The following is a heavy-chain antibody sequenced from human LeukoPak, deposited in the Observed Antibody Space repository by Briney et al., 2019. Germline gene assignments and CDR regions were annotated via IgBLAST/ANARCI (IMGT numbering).Heavy chain of an antibody. CDR1: GYTFTSYD. CDR2: MNPNSGNT. J-gene: IGHJ3*02. V-gene: IGHV1-8*01. CDR3: ARAPLRFLEWLFRHDAFDI. Sequence: ASVKVSCKASGYTFTSYDINWVRQATGQGLEWMGWMNPNSGNTGYAQKFQGRVTMTRNTSISKAYMELRSLRSEDTAVYYCARAPLRFLEWLFRHDAFDIWGQGTMVTVSS. D-gene: IGHD3-3*01.